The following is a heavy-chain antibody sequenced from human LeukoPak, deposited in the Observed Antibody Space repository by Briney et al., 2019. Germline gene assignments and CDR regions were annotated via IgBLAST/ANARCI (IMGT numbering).Heavy chain of an antibody. CDR3: ARAQWRPYNWFDP. J-gene: IGHJ5*02. CDR2: INPNSVVT. CDR1: GHTFTGYY. D-gene: IGHD6-19*01. Sequence: ASVNFSCKAPGHTFTGYYMHWVRQAPGQGLEWMGWINPNSVVTNYAQKFQGRVTMTRDTSIRTPYMELSRVRSDDTAVYYGARAQWRPYNWFDPWGQGTLVTVSS. V-gene: IGHV1-2*02.